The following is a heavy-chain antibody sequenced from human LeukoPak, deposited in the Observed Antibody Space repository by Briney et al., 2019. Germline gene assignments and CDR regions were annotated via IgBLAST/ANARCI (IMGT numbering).Heavy chain of an antibody. CDR3: ARVRCSGGSCYSSDY. D-gene: IGHD2-15*01. CDR2: IIRSSSYI. V-gene: IGHV3-21*01. Sequence: GGSLRLSCAASGFTFSSYTMNWVRQAPGEGLEWVSSIIRSSSYIYYADSVKGRFTISRDNAKKSLYLQMSTLRAEDTAVYYCARVRCSGGSCYSSDYWGQGTLVTVSS. CDR1: GFTFSSYT. J-gene: IGHJ4*02.